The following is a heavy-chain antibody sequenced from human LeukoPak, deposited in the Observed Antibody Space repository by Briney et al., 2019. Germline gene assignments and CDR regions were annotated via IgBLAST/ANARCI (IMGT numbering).Heavy chain of an antibody. J-gene: IGHJ4*02. D-gene: IGHD6-19*01. CDR1: GYTFTSYG. CDR3: AKDTSSGWFYYFDY. CDR2: ISAYNGNT. V-gene: IGHV1-18*01. Sequence: ASVKVSCKASGYTFTSYGISWVRQAPGQGLEWMGWISAYNGNTNYAQKLQGRVTMTTDTSTSTAYMELRSLRSDDTAVYYCAKDTSSGWFYYFDYWGQGTLVTVSS.